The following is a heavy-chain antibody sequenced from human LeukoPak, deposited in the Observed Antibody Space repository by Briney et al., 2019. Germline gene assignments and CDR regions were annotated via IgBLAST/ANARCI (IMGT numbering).Heavy chain of an antibody. D-gene: IGHD3-22*01. CDR3: AKAHYYDSSGHPDY. V-gene: IGHV3-30*02. CDR2: IRFDGSEK. Sequence: GGSLRLSCAASGFTFSTYVMHWVRQAPGKGLEWVAFIRFDGSEKYYADSVKGRFTISRDNAKNSLYLQMNSLRAEDTALYYCAKAHYYDSSGHPDYWGQGTLVTVSS. J-gene: IGHJ4*02. CDR1: GFTFSTYV.